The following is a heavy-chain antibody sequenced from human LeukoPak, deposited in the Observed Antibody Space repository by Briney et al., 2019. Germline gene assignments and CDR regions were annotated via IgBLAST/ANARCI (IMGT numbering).Heavy chain of an antibody. J-gene: IGHJ4*02. CDR1: GFTFSSYS. CDR2: ISSSSSYI. D-gene: IGHD1-14*01. V-gene: IGHV3-21*01. CDR3: ARARETGGYFDY. Sequence: GGSLRLSCAASGFTFSSYSMNWVRQAPGKGLEWVSSISSSSSYIYYADSVKGRFTISRDNAKNSLYLQMNSLRAEDTAVYYCARARETGGYFDYWGQGTLVTVSS.